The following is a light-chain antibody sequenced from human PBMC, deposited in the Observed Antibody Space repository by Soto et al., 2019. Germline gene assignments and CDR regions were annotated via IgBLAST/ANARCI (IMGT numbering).Light chain of an antibody. CDR3: QHYNSYSEA. V-gene: IGKV1-33*01. CDR2: DAS. CDR1: QDIATY. Sequence: DIQMTQSPSSLSASVGNRVTITCQASQDIATYLNWYQQKPGKAPNLLIYDASNLETGVPSRFSGGGSGTEFTLTISSLQPDDFATYYCQHYNSYSEAVGQGTKVDIK. J-gene: IGKJ1*01.